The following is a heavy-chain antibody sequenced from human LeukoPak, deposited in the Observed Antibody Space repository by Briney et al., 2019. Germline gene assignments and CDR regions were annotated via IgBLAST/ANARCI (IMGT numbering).Heavy chain of an antibody. V-gene: IGHV3-23*01. D-gene: IGHD3-22*01. CDR1: GFTFSSYA. CDR2: TSGSGGST. J-gene: IGHJ4*02. Sequence: AGGSLRLSCAASGFTFSSYAMSWVRQAPGKGLEWVSATSGSGGSTYYADSVKGRFTISRDNSKNTLYLQMNSLRAEDTAVYYCAKDGGGPYDSSGYFDYWGQGTLVTVSS. CDR3: AKDGGGPYDSSGYFDY.